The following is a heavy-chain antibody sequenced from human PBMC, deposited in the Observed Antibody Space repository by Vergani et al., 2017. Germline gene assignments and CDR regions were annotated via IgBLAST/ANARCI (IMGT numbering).Heavy chain of an antibody. J-gene: IGHJ5*02. CDR3: ARSHDNSGYYLHANWFDP. Sequence: QVQLQESGPGLVKPSETLSLTCTVSGGSISSYYWSWIRQPPGKGLEWIGYIYYSGSTHYSPSLKSRVTISVDTSKNQISLKLSSVTAADTAVYYCARSHDNSGYYLHANWFDPWGQGTLVTVSS. V-gene: IGHV4-59*01. CDR2: IYYSGST. CDR1: GGSISSYY. D-gene: IGHD3-22*01.